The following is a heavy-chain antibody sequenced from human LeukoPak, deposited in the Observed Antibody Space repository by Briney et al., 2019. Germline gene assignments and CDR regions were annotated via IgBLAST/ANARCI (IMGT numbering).Heavy chain of an antibody. CDR1: GGTFSSYA. CDR2: IIPIFGTA. D-gene: IGHD2-8*01. CDR3: AANPCTNGVCYEFDY. V-gene: IGHV1-69*05. J-gene: IGHJ4*02. Sequence: SVKVSCKAPGGTFSSYAISWVLQAPGQGLEWMGGIIPIFGTANYAQKFQGRVTITTDESTSTAYMELSSLRSEDTAVYYCAANPCTNGVCYEFDYWGQGTLVTVSS.